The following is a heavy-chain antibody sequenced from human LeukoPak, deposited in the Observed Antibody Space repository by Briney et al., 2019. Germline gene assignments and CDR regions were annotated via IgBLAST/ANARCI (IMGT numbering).Heavy chain of an antibody. V-gene: IGHV6-1*01. CDR1: GDSVSSKSAA. D-gene: IGHD6-6*01. CDR3: ARGSQSSRWFDP. Sequence: SQTLSLTCAISGDSVSSKSAAWNWIRQSPSRGLEWLGRTYYRSKWYNDYAVSVESRITINPGTSKNQFSLQLNSVTPEDTAVYYCARGSQSSRWFDPWGQGTLVTVSS. J-gene: IGHJ5*02. CDR2: TYYRSKWYN.